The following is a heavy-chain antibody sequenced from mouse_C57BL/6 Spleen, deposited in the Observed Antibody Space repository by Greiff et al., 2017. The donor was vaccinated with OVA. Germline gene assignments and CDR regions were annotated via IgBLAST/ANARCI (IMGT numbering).Heavy chain of an antibody. D-gene: IGHD1-1*01. CDR3: ARPGGGYCGSSSMDY. Sequence: VQLQQSGPELVKPGASVKMSCKASGYTFTDYNMHWVKQSHGKSLEWIGYINPNNGGTSYNQKFKGKATLTVHKSSSTAYMELRSLTSEDSAVYYCARPGGGYCGSSSMDYWGQGTSVTVSS. CDR1: GYTFTDYN. J-gene: IGHJ4*01. V-gene: IGHV1-22*01. CDR2: INPNNGGT.